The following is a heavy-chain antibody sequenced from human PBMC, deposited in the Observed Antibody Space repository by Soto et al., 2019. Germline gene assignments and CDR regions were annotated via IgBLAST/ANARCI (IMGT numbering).Heavy chain of an antibody. J-gene: IGHJ4*02. D-gene: IGHD6-6*01. V-gene: IGHV3-33*01. Sequence: QVQLVGSGGGVVQPGRSLRLSCAASGFTFSNYGMHSVRLAPGKGLEWEAVIWSDGSNKYYADSVKGRFTISRDNSKNTLYLQVNSLRAEDTAVYYCARDRTYSSSYSSDFDYWGQGTLVTVSS. CDR2: IWSDGSNK. CDR3: ARDRTYSSSYSSDFDY. CDR1: GFTFSNYG.